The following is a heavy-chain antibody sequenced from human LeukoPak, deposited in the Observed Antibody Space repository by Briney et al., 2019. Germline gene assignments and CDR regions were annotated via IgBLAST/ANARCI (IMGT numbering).Heavy chain of an antibody. V-gene: IGHV3-73*01. CDR2: IRSKTHSHAT. CDR3: TRQLPFGVVNDAFDI. CDR1: GFTFSGSA. D-gene: IGHD3-3*01. Sequence: GGSLRLSCATSGFTFSGSAMHWVRQASGKGLEWVGRIRSKTHSHATEYAASVKGRFIISRDDSKNMAYLQMNSLKTEDTAVYYCTRQLPFGVVNDAFDIWGQGTMVTVSS. J-gene: IGHJ3*02.